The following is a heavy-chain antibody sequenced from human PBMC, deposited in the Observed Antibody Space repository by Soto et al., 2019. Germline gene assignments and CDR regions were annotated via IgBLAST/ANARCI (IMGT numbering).Heavy chain of an antibody. CDR2: IKSMPDGGTT. CDR3: AADLPDWGAYAFDY. Sequence: EVQLVESGGGLVEPGGALRLSCAASGFSFTYAWLNWVRQAPGQGLGWVGRIKSMPDGGTTDYAAPVKGRFTISRDDLGNTVYLQMNSLKTEDTAVYYCAADLPDWGAYAFDYWGQGTLVTVSP. J-gene: IGHJ4*02. V-gene: IGHV3-15*07. CDR1: GFSFTYAW. D-gene: IGHD3-16*01.